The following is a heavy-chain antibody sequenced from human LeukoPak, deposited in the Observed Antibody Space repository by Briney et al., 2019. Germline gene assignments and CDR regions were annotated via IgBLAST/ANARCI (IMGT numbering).Heavy chain of an antibody. J-gene: IGHJ4*02. CDR2: ISSSSSYI. D-gene: IGHD2-2*01. CDR3: ARRVVPAANGYYFDY. CDR1: GFTFSSYS. Sequence: GGSLRLSCAASGFTFSSYSMNWVRQAPGKGLEWVSPISSSSSYIYYADSVKGRFTISRDNAKNSLYLQMNSLRAEDTAVYYCARRVVPAANGYYFDYWGQGTLVTVSS. V-gene: IGHV3-21*01.